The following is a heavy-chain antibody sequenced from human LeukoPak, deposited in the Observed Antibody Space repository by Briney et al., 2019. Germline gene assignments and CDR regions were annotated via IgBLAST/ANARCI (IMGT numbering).Heavy chain of an antibody. CDR1: GGTRSYA. J-gene: IGHJ4*02. V-gene: IGHV1-69*04. CDR3: TRYTAMFDQ. Sequence: SVKVSCKASGGTRSYAISWVRQAPGQGLEWMGRIIPLQDIANYAQKFQGRITITADKFTSTVYMELSSLRSEDTAVYYCTRYTAMFDQWGQGTLVTVSS. D-gene: IGHD5-18*01. CDR2: IIPLQDIA.